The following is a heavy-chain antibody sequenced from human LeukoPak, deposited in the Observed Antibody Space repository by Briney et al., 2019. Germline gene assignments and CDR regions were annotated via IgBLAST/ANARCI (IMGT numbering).Heavy chain of an antibody. CDR2: IYSSGST. Sequence: GGSLRLSCAASGFTVSSNYMSWVRQAPGKGLEWVSIIYSSGSTYYAGSVKGRFTISRDSSKNMLYLHMNSLRAEDTAVYYCAKDQKAVAGTLFDYWGQGTLVTVSS. CDR1: GFTVSSNY. V-gene: IGHV3-66*01. J-gene: IGHJ4*02. D-gene: IGHD6-19*01. CDR3: AKDQKAVAGTLFDY.